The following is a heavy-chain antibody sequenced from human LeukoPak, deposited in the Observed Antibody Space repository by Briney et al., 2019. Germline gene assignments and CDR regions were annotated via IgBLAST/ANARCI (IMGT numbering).Heavy chain of an antibody. CDR2: INPNSGGT. J-gene: IGHJ5*02. D-gene: IGHD3-10*01. Sequence: ASVKVSCKASGYTFTGYYMHWVRQAPGQGLEWMGWINPNSGGTNYAQKFQGRVTMTRNTSISTAYMELSSLRSEDTAVYYCARGHNYGSGSYNWFDPWGQGTLVTVSS. V-gene: IGHV1-2*02. CDR3: ARGHNYGSGSYNWFDP. CDR1: GYTFTGYY.